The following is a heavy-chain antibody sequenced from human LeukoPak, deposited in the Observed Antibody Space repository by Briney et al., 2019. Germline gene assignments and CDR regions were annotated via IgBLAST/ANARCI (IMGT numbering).Heavy chain of an antibody. CDR2: IRYDGSNK. CDR1: GGTFSSYG. J-gene: IGHJ4*02. D-gene: IGHD3-3*01. CDR3: AKEPTYYDFWSGLDY. Sequence: SCKASGGTFSSYGMHWVRQAPGKGLEWVAFIRYDGSNKYYADSVKGRFTISRDNSKNTLYLQMNSLRAEDTAVYYCAKEPTYYDFWSGLDYWGQGTLVTVSS. V-gene: IGHV3-30*02.